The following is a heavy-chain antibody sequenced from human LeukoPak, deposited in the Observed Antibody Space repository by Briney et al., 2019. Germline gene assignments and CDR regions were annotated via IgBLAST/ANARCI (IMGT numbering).Heavy chain of an antibody. CDR2: INSDGSTT. J-gene: IGHJ4*02. V-gene: IGHV3-74*01. CDR3: ARVYCSGGSCYYFDY. CDR1: GFTFSRYW. Sequence: GGSLRLSCAASGFTFSRYWMHWVRQAPGKGLVWVSRINSDGSTTTYADSVKGRFTISRDNAKNTLYLQMNSLRAEDTAVYYCARVYCSGGSCYYFDYWGQGTLVTVSS. D-gene: IGHD2-15*01.